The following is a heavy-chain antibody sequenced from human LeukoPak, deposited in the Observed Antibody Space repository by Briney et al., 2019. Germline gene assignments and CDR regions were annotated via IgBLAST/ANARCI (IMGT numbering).Heavy chain of an antibody. CDR2: ISSSSSYI. D-gene: IGHD2-8*01. V-gene: IGHV3-11*06. CDR1: GFTFSDYY. Sequence: GGSLRLSCAASGFTFSDYYMSWIRQAPGKGLEWVSSISSSSSYIYYADSVKGRFTISRDNAKNSLYLQMNSLRAEDTAVFYCARGLRYCTNGVCHGSDYWGQGTLVTVSS. CDR3: ARGLRYCTNGVCHGSDY. J-gene: IGHJ4*02.